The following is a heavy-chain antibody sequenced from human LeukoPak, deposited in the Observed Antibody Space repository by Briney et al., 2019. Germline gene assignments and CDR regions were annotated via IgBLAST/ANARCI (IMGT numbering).Heavy chain of an antibody. Sequence: PSETLSLTCTVSGGSVSSTNYYWSWIRQPAGKGLEWIGRIYASGRTTYNPSLESRVTFSIDTSKNQFSLKLNSVTAADTAVYYCVRGYCGDDCYRYYYYCYTDVWGKGTTVTVSS. CDR2: IYASGRT. D-gene: IGHD2-21*02. CDR3: VRGYCGDDCYRYYYYCYTDV. V-gene: IGHV4-61*02. J-gene: IGHJ6*03. CDR1: GGSVSSTNYY.